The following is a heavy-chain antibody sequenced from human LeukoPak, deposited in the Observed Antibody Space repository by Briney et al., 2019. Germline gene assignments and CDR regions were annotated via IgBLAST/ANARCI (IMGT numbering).Heavy chain of an antibody. CDR1: GGSFSGYY. Sequence: SETLSLTCAVYGGSFSGYYWSWIRQPPGKGLEWIGEINHSGSTNYNPSLKSRVTISVDTSKNQFSLKLSSVTAADTAVYYCARGRHYSSGWYRWGQGTLVIVSS. D-gene: IGHD6-19*01. CDR3: ARGRHYSSGWYR. CDR2: INHSGST. V-gene: IGHV4-34*01. J-gene: IGHJ4*02.